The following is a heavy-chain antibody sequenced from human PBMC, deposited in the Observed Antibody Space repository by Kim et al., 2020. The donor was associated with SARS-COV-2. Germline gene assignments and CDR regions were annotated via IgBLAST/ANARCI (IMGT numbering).Heavy chain of an antibody. V-gene: IGHV4-39*01. CDR1: GGSISSRGYY. CDR2: IYYSGST. J-gene: IGHJ6*02. Sequence: SETLSLTCSVSGGSISSRGYYWSWIRQSPGKGLEWTGNIYYSGSTDYNPSLKSRVIMSVDTSKNQFSLNLHSVTAADTAVYYCARHRLVRGIMGGGDVWGLGTTVTVSS. CDR3: ARHRLVRGIMGGGDV. D-gene: IGHD3-10*01.